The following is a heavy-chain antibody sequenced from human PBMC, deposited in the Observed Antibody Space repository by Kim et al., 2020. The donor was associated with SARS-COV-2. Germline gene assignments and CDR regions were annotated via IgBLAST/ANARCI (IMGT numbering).Heavy chain of an antibody. CDR2: MDQDGSRK. V-gene: IGHV3-7*03. CDR1: GFTFSAYW. J-gene: IGHJ4*02. Sequence: GGSLRLSCAASGFTFSAYWMTWVRQPPGKGLEWVANMDQDGSRKIYADSVRGRFTISRDNAKNSLYLQMNTLRADDTAIYYCASGPDHGDFWGLGTLVTVSS. CDR3: ASGPDHGDF.